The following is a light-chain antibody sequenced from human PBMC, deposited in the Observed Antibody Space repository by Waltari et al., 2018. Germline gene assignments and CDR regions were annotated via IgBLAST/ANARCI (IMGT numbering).Light chain of an antibody. CDR2: RNN. CDR3: AAWDDSLSGRV. CDR1: SSNIGSNY. V-gene: IGLV1-47*01. Sequence: QSVLTQPPSASGTPGQRVTISCSGSSSNIGSNYVYWYQQLPGTAPKLLIYRNNHRPSGVPDGCAGSKSGTSASRAISGLRSEDEADYYCAAWDDSLSGRVFGGGTKLTVL. J-gene: IGLJ3*02.